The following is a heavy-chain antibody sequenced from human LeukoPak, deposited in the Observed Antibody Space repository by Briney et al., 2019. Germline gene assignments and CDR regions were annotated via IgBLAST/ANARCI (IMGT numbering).Heavy chain of an antibody. J-gene: IGHJ4*02. D-gene: IGHD3-22*01. CDR3: ARGTTRGYYYDTSGYYTK. V-gene: IGHV4-59*12. CDR1: GGSINSYY. CDR2: IYYSGRT. Sequence: PSETLSLTSNVSGGSINSYYWGWIRQPPGKRLELIGYIYYSGRTNYNPSLKSRVTISVDTSTNQISLKLTSVTAADTAVYFCARGTTRGYYYDTSGYYTKWGQGTLVTVSS.